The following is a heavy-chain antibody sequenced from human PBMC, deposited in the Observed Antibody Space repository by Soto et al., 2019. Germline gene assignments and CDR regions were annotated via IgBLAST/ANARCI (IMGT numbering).Heavy chain of an antibody. CDR3: ATDPGVVGAMNAFDI. D-gene: IGHD1-26*01. V-gene: IGHV1-24*01. J-gene: IGHJ3*02. CDR2: FDPEDGET. Sequence: ASVKVSCKVSGYTLTELSMHWVRQAPGKGLEWMGGFDPEDGETIYAQKFQGRVTMTEDTSTDTAYMELSSLRPEDTAVYYCATDPGVVGAMNAFDIWGQGTMVTVSS. CDR1: GYTLTELS.